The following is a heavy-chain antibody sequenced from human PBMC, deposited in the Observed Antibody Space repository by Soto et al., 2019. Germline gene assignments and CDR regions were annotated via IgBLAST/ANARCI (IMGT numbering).Heavy chain of an antibody. D-gene: IGHD1-1*01. V-gene: IGHV1-18*04. CDR3: EIDPTANRASVYFDL. Sequence: QVRLVQSEGEVKKPGASVKVSCRASGYTFTNYDISWVRQVPGQGHEWMGWISTERDLTKYAQKFQGRGTMTKDTLTNTAYMELKSMRFDDAAVYYCEIDPTANRASVYFDLWGRGTLVNVSS. CDR2: ISTERDLT. J-gene: IGHJ2*01. CDR1: GYTFTNYD.